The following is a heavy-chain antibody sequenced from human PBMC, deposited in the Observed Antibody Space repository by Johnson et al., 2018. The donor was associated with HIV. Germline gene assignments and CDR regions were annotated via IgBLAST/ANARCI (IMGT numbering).Heavy chain of an antibody. Sequence: MLLVESGGGVVQPGGSLRLSCAASGFTVSGNYMSWIRQAPGKGLEWVSYISSSGSTYYADSVKGRFTISRDDSTNTAYLQMNSLTPADTAVYYCASTIDIGPTGRSYDAFDIWGQGTMVTVSS. CDR2: ISSSGST. CDR1: GFTVSGNY. J-gene: IGHJ3*02. V-gene: IGHV3-66*01. D-gene: IGHD3-10*01. CDR3: ASTIDIGPTGRSYDAFDI.